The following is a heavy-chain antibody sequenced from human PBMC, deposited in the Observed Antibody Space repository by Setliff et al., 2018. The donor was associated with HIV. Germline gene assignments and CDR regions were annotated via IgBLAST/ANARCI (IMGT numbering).Heavy chain of an antibody. Sequence: PGGSLRLSCAASGFTFSSYAMNWVRQAPGKGLEWVSSISSSSTYTFYADSVKGRFTISRDNAKNSLFLQMNSLRAEDTAVYYCASIELAAMVPVDYWGQGTLVTVSS. CDR2: ISSSSTYT. D-gene: IGHD5-18*01. J-gene: IGHJ4*02. V-gene: IGHV3-21*01. CDR3: ASIELAAMVPVDY. CDR1: GFTFSSYA.